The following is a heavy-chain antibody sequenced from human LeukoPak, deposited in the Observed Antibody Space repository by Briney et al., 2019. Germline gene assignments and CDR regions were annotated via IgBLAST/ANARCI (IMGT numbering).Heavy chain of an antibody. V-gene: IGHV1-69*02. CDR2: IVPMFGIP. D-gene: IGHD2-8*01. CDR1: GGTFNYYT. Sequence: SVKVSCKASGGTFNYYTINWVRQAPGQGLEWMGRIVPMFGIPDYAQKFQGRVTLTADKSTSTAYMELSSLRSEDTAMYYCAIMGGSTTCAVDYWAQGTLVTVSS. J-gene: IGHJ4*02. CDR3: AIMGGSTTCAVDY.